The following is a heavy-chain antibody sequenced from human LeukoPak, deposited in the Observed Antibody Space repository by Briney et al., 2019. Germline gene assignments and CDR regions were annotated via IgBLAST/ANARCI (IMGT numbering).Heavy chain of an antibody. V-gene: IGHV3-30-3*01. CDR1: GFTVTSNY. Sequence: GGSLRLSCAASGFTVTSNYMTWVRQAPGKGLEWVAVISYDGNNKYYADSVEGRFTISRDNSKNTLYLQMNSLRAEDTAVYYCARDGKSRHSGGFAPWGQGTLVTVSS. CDR2: ISYDGNNK. D-gene: IGHD5-12*01. J-gene: IGHJ5*02. CDR3: ARDGKSRHSGGFAP.